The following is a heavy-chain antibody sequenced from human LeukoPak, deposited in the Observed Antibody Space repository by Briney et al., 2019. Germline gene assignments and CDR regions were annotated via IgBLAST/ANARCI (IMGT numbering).Heavy chain of an antibody. Sequence: GGSLRLSCAASGFTVSSDYMSWVRQAPGKGLEWVSVIYSDGYTYYADSVKGRFTVSRDNSKNTLYLQMNNLRAEDTAVYYFARDRSGWSDFDYWGQGTLVTVSS. CDR1: GFTVSSDY. D-gene: IGHD6-19*01. CDR2: IYSDGYT. CDR3: ARDRSGWSDFDY. J-gene: IGHJ4*02. V-gene: IGHV3-53*01.